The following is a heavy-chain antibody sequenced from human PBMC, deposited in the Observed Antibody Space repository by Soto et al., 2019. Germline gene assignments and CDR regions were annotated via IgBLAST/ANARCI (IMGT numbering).Heavy chain of an antibody. D-gene: IGHD2-21*01. V-gene: IGHV4-31*03. J-gene: IGHJ3*02. Sequence: TLSLTCTVSGGSISSDGYFWHWIRQHPGKGLEWIGHISYSGSTYYSPSLKSRLFMSIDTSTNHFSLKLTSVSAADTAVYYCAREGGGADALDIWGQGTMVTVSS. CDR1: GGSISSDGYF. CDR3: AREGGGADALDI. CDR2: ISYSGST.